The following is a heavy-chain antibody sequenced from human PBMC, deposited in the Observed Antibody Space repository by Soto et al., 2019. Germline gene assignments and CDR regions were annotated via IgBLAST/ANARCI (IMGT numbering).Heavy chain of an antibody. Sequence: GGSLRLSCAASGFTFSGYVMHWVRQSPGKGLEWVAVISYDGSNKYYADSVKGRFTISRDNSKNTLYLQMNSLRAEDTAVYYCAKDGGPQYYYYYGMDVWGQGTTVTVSS. V-gene: IGHV3-30*18. CDR3: AKDGGPQYYYYYGMDV. CDR2: ISYDGSNK. D-gene: IGHD3-16*01. CDR1: GFTFSGYV. J-gene: IGHJ6*02.